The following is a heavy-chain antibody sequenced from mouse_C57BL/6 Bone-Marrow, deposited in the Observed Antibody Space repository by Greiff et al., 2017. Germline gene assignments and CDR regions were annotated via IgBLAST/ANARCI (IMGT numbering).Heavy chain of an antibody. J-gene: IGHJ4*01. CDR1: GYTFTSYG. CDR3: ARRGLLRPRDY. Sequence: VQLQQSGAELARPGASVKLSCKASGYTFTSYGISWVKQRTGQGLEWIGEIYPRSGNTYYNEKFKGKATLTADKSSSTAYMELRSLTSEDSAVLFCARRGLLRPRDYWGQGTSVTVSS. D-gene: IGHD1-2*01. CDR2: IYPRSGNT. V-gene: IGHV1-81*01.